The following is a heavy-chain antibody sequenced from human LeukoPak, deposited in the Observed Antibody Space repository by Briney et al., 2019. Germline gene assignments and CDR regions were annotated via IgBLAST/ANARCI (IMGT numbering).Heavy chain of an antibody. CDR1: GGSIRSSSYY. J-gene: IGHJ3*02. V-gene: IGHV4-39*07. Sequence: TSETLSLTCTVSGGSIRSSSYYWGWIRQPPGKGLEWIGSIYYSGSTYYNPSLKSRVTISVDTSKNQFSLKLSSVTAADTAVYYCARAGIVAAGFDAFDIWGQGTMVTVSS. CDR2: IYYSGST. CDR3: ARAGIVAAGFDAFDI. D-gene: IGHD6-13*01.